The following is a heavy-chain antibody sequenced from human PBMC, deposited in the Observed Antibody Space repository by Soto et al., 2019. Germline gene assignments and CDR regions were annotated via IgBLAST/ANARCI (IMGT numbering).Heavy chain of an antibody. V-gene: IGHV3-49*04. CDR1: GFTFGDYA. Sequence: GGSLRLSCTASGFTFGDYAMSWVRQAPGKGLEWVGFIRSKAYGGTTEYAASVKGRFTISRDDSKSIAYLQMNNLKTEDTAVYYCTRGNNCHYYMDAWGKGTTVTVSS. CDR2: IRSKAYGGTT. CDR3: TRGNNCHYYMDA. D-gene: IGHD1-1*01. J-gene: IGHJ6*03.